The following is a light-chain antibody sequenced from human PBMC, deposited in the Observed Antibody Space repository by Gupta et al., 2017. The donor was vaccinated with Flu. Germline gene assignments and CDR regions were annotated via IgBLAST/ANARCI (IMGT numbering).Light chain of an antibody. J-gene: IGKJ4*01. CDR1: QSVLYDSTEKDY. CDR3: QQYYDVPFT. V-gene: IGKV4-1*01. Sequence: NCKSSQSVLYDSTEKDYLSWYQQKPGQPPKLLISWATTRESGVPDRFSASGSGTVFTLTIASLQAEDVAVYYCQQYYDVPFTFGGGTKVEIK. CDR2: WAT.